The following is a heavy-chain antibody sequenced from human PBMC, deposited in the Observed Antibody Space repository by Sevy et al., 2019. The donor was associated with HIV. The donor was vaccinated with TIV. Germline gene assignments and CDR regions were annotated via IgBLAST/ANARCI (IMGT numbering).Heavy chain of an antibody. V-gene: IGHV3-23*01. Sequence: GGSLRLSCAASGFTFSKYSMSWIRQTPGKGLEWVSTFSFGCGKINYADSVKGQFTISRDDSRNIFYLRMNSLRAEDTAIYYCAREGCTKPHDYWGQGTVVTVSS. CDR3: AREGCTKPHDY. D-gene: IGHD2-8*01. CDR1: GFTFSKYS. J-gene: IGHJ4*02. CDR2: FSFGCGKI.